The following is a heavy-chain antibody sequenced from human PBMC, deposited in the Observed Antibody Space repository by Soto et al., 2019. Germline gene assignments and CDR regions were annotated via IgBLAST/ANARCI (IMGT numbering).Heavy chain of an antibody. V-gene: IGHV1-18*01. Sequence: QVPLVQSGAEVKKPGASVKVSCKASGYTFTSYGISWVRQAPGQGLEWMGWISAYNGNTNYAQKLQGRVTMTTDTSTSTDYMELRSLRSDDTAVYYCARDTSSSWPYYYYGMDVWGQGTTVTVSS. J-gene: IGHJ6*02. D-gene: IGHD6-13*01. CDR2: ISAYNGNT. CDR3: ARDTSSSWPYYYYGMDV. CDR1: GYTFTSYG.